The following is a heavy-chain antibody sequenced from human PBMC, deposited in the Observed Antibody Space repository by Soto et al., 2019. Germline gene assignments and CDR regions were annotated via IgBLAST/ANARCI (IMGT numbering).Heavy chain of an antibody. Sequence: QVQLQESGPGLVKPSQTLSLTCTVSGGSISSGGYYWSWIRQHPGKGLEWIGYIYYSGRTYYNPSLHSRVSIAVDTTENQFSLKLPSVTAADTSVYYCARGSFSSISSWFDPWGRGTLVTVSS. J-gene: IGHJ5*02. CDR3: ARGSFSSISSWFDP. CDR2: IYYSGRT. CDR1: GGSISSGGYY. D-gene: IGHD3-3*02. V-gene: IGHV4-31*03.